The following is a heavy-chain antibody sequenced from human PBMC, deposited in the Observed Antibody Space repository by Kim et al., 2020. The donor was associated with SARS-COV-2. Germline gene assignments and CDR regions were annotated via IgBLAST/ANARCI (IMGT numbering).Heavy chain of an antibody. J-gene: IGHJ5*02. D-gene: IGHD3-10*01. CDR3: ARHSPLVRGIVPGWFDP. Sequence: LKSRITISVDTSRNQFSLRLSSVTAAGTAVYYCARHSPLVRGIVPGWFDPWGQGTLVTVSS. V-gene: IGHV4-39*01.